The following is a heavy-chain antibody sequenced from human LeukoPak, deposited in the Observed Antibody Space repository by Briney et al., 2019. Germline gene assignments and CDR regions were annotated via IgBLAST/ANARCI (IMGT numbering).Heavy chain of an antibody. CDR3: AASRRYSSGWRFDY. Sequence: PGGSLRLSCAASGFTFSSYGTHWVRQAPGKGLEWVAFIRYDGSNKYYADSVKGRFTISRDNSKNTLYLQMNSLRAEDTAAYYCAASRRYSSGWRFDYWGQGTLVTVSS. D-gene: IGHD6-19*01. V-gene: IGHV3-30*02. CDR2: IRYDGSNK. J-gene: IGHJ4*02. CDR1: GFTFSSYG.